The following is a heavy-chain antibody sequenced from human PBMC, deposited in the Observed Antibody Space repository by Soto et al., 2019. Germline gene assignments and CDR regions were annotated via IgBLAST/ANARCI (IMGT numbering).Heavy chain of an antibody. CDR2: ISRSSTGI. CDR3: ARAVTWGLDV. CDR1: GFTFSLYS. J-gene: IGHJ6*01. D-gene: IGHD3-10*01. V-gene: IGHV3-48*02. Sequence: EVQLVESGGGLVQPGGSLRLSCAASGFTFSLYSMSWVRQAPGKGLEGVSYISRSSTGIHYADSVKGRFTISRDDVTNSMHLQMNSLRDGDTAVYYCARAVTWGLDVWGQGTTVSISS.